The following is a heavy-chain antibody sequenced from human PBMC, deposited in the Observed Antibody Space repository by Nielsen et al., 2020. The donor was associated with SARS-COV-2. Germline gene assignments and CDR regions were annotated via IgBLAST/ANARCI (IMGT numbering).Heavy chain of an antibody. V-gene: IGHV3-53*01. CDR1: GFTVSSNY. Sequence: GGSLRLSCAASGFTVSSNYMSWVRQAPGKGLEWVSVIYSGGSTYYADSVKGRFTISRDNSKNTLYLQMNSLRAEDTAVYYCTRYMGGGDLFDAFDIWGQGTMVSVSS. D-gene: IGHD2-21*02. J-gene: IGHJ3*02. CDR3: TRYMGGGDLFDAFDI. CDR2: IYSGGST.